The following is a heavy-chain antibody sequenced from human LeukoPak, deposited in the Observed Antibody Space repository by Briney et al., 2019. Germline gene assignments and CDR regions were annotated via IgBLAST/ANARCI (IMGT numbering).Heavy chain of an antibody. Sequence: DSVKGRFTISRDNSKNSLSLAMTSLSVEDTAFYYCASVTERDHYYYMDVWGKGTTVTVSS. D-gene: IGHD2-21*02. CDR3: ASVTERDHYYYMDV. J-gene: IGHJ6*03. V-gene: IGHV3-20*03.